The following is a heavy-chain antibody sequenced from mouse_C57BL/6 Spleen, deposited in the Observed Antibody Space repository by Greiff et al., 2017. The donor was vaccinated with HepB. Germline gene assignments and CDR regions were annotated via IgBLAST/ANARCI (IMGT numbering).Heavy chain of an antibody. CDR2: IYPGSGST. J-gene: IGHJ4*01. Sequence: VQLQQSGAELVKPGASVKMSCKASGYTFTSYWITWVKQRPGQGLEWIGDIYPGSGSTNYNEKFKSKATLTVDTSSSTAYMQLSSLTSEDSAVYYCASGGYYSNSYAMDYWGQGTSVTVSS. V-gene: IGHV1-55*01. D-gene: IGHD2-5*01. CDR1: GYTFTSYW. CDR3: ASGGYYSNSYAMDY.